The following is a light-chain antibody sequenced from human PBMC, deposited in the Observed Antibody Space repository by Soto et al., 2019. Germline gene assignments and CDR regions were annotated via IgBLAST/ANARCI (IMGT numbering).Light chain of an antibody. CDR1: SSNIGAGYD. J-gene: IGLJ3*02. V-gene: IGLV1-40*01. CDR3: QSYDSSLSGWV. Sequence: QSVLTQPPSASGAPGQRVTISCTGSSSNIGAGYDVHWYQQLPGTAPKLLIYGNSNRPSGVPDRFSGSKSGTSASLAITGLQAEDEADDYCQSYDSSLSGWVFGGGTKLTVL. CDR2: GNS.